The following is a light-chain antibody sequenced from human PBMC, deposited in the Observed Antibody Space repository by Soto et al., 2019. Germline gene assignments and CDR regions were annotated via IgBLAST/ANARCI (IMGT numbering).Light chain of an antibody. CDR3: QHSSPSTWT. CDR1: QSSFNY. CDR2: ATS. Sequence: DIQMTQSPSSLSASVGDRVTITCRASQSSFNYLNWYQQKPGKAPKLLIFATSNLQSGVPSRFSGTGSGTEFTLTISSLQLEYFATDSGQHSSPSTWTFDQGTKVE. V-gene: IGKV1-39*01. J-gene: IGKJ1*01.